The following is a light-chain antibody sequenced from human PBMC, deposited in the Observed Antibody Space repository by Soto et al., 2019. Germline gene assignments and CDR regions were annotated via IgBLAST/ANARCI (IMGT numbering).Light chain of an antibody. CDR2: DDS. CDR3: QVWDSSSDHHYV. Sequence: SYELTQPPSVSVAPGQTATITCGGNNIGKKSVHWYQQKPGQAPVLVVYDDSDRPSGIPDRFSGYNSGNTATLTISRVEAGDEADYHCQVWDSSSDHHYVFGTGTKVTVL. V-gene: IGLV3-21*02. CDR1: NIGKKS. J-gene: IGLJ1*01.